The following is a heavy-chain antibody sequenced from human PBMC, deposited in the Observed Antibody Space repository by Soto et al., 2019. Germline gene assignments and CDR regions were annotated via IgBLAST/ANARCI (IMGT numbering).Heavy chain of an antibody. V-gene: IGHV1-18*01. CDR3: ARAGPDSNYYYYMDV. J-gene: IGHJ6*03. CDR1: GYTFTSYG. Sequence: ASVKVSCKASGYTFTSYGISWVRQAPGQGLEWMGWISAYNGNTNYAQKFQGWVTMTRDTSISTAYMELSRLRSDDTAVYYCARAGPDSNYYYYMDVWGKGTTVTVSS. CDR2: ISAYNGNT. D-gene: IGHD5-18*01.